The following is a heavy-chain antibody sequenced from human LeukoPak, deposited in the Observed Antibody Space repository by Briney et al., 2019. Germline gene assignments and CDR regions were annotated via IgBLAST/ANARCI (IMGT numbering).Heavy chain of an antibody. CDR3: AGGAQTYNWYFDL. J-gene: IGHJ2*01. D-gene: IGHD3-16*01. Sequence: GGSLRLSCAASGFTFSSYAMHWVRQAPGKGLEWVAVISYDGSNKYYADSVKGRFTISRDNSKNTLYLQMNSLTAEDTAVYYCAGGAQTYNWYFDLWGRGTLVTVSS. CDR1: GFTFSSYA. CDR2: ISYDGSNK. V-gene: IGHV3-30*04.